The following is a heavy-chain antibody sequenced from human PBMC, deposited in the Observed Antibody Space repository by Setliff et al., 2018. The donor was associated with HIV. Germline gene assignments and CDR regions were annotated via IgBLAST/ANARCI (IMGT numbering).Heavy chain of an antibody. CDR1: GYTFTDYF. Sequence: GASVKVSCKASGYTFTDYFIHWVRQAPGQGLEWMGRINPSRHNTIYAPRYQGRVTMTRDTSISTAYMELGGLRSDDTAVYYCARNYGADSNYFDYWGQEPWSPSPQ. D-gene: IGHD4-17*01. CDR2: INPSRHNT. CDR3: ARNYGADSNYFDY. V-gene: IGHV1-2*06. J-gene: IGHJ4*01.